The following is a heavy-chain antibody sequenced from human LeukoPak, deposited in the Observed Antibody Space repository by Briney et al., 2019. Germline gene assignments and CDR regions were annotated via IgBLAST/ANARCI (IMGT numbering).Heavy chain of an antibody. CDR2: INPNSGGT. CDR1: GYTFTGYY. Sequence: GASVKVSCTASGYTFTGYYIHWVRQAPGQGLEWMGWINPNSGGTNYAQKFQGRVTMTRDTSISTAYMELSRLRSDDTAVYYCARLQWELPKDYWGQGTLVTVSS. V-gene: IGHV1-2*02. J-gene: IGHJ4*02. D-gene: IGHD1-26*01. CDR3: ARLQWELPKDY.